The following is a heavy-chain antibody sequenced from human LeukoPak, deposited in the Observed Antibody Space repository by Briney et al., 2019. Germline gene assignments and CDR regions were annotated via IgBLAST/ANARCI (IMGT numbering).Heavy chain of an antibody. CDR1: GITFSDNY. Sequence: GGSLRLSCAASGITFSDNYMSWVRQTPGKGLEWVSTLYPAGDTYFADSVRGRFTISRDISKNTVYLQMGSLRAEDTAVYFCARVHFPYGDFDYWGQGALVTVSS. CDR3: ARVHFPYGDFDY. CDR2: LYPAGDT. J-gene: IGHJ4*02. V-gene: IGHV3-53*01. D-gene: IGHD4-17*01.